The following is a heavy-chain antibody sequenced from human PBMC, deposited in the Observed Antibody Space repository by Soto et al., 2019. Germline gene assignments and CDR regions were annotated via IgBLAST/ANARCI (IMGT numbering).Heavy chain of an antibody. CDR3: ARAFHHTIFGAYYYYGMDV. CDR2: IYHSGST. V-gene: IGHV4-30-2*01. CDR1: GGSISSGCYS. Sequence: TLSLTCAVSGGSISSGCYSWSWIRQPPGKGLEWIGYIYHSGSTYYNPSLKSRVTISVHRSKNQFSLKLSSVTTADTAVYYCARAFHHTIFGAYYYYGMDVWGQGTTVTVSS. J-gene: IGHJ6*02. D-gene: IGHD3-3*01.